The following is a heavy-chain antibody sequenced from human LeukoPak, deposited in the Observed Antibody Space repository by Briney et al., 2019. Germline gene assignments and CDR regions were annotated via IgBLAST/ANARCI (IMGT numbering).Heavy chain of an antibody. J-gene: IGHJ5*02. CDR3: ASRYGDYVRGWFDP. V-gene: IGHV4-4*02. CDR1: GGSISSSNW. CDR2: IYHSGST. Sequence: SGTLSPTCAVSGGSISSSNWWSWVRQPPGKGLEWIGEIYHSGSTNYNPSLKSRVTISVDKSKNQFSLKLSSVTAADTAVYYCASRYGDYVRGWFDPWGQGTLVTVSS. D-gene: IGHD4-17*01.